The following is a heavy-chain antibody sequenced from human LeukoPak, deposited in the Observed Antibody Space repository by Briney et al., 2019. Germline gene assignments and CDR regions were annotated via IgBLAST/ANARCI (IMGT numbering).Heavy chain of an antibody. J-gene: IGHJ6*02. D-gene: IGHD6-13*01. CDR1: GFTVSSNY. CDR2: IYSGDST. V-gene: IGHV3-53*01. Sequence: PGGSLRLSCAASGFTVSSNYMSWVRQAPGKGLEWVSIIYSGDSTYYADSVKGRFTISRDNPKNTPYLQMNSLRAEDTAVYYCARAATEIYYAMDVWGQGTTVTVSS. CDR3: ARAATEIYYAMDV.